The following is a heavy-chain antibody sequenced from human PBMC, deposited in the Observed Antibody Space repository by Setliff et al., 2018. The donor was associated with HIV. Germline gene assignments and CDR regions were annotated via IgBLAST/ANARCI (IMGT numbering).Heavy chain of an antibody. D-gene: IGHD3-10*01. CDR3: ARVRLYNSALDY. J-gene: IGHJ4*02. CDR1: GFTFGDYT. V-gene: IGHV3-66*02. CDR2: IYSGGST. Sequence: GGSLRLSCTASGFTFGDYTLSWVRQAPGKGLEWVSTIYSGGSTYHADSVKGRFTLSRDTSKNTLFLQMNSLRPEDAAVYYCARVRLYNSALDYWGQGTLVTVSS.